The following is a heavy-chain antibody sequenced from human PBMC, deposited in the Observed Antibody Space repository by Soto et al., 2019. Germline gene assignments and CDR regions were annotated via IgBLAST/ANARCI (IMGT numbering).Heavy chain of an antibody. J-gene: IGHJ5*02. CDR3: ARDANVRGVSQLNWFDP. CDR1: GGSISSYY. CDR2: IYYSGST. D-gene: IGHD3-10*02. Sequence: SETLSLTCTVSGGSISSYYWSWIRQPPGKGLEWIGYIYYSGSTNYNPSLKSRVTISVDTSKNQFSLKLSSVTAADTAVYYCARDANVRGVSQLNWFDPWRQGTLVTVSS. V-gene: IGHV4-59*01.